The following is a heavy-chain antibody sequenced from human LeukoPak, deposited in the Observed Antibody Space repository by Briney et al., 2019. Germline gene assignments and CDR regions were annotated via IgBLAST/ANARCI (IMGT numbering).Heavy chain of an antibody. V-gene: IGHV4-4*07. CDR2: IYTSGST. D-gene: IGHD6-6*01. J-gene: IGHJ5*02. CDR3: ARDLEGQLANWFDP. Sequence: SETLSLTCTVSGGSISSYYWSWIRQPAGKGREWIGRIYTSGSTNYNPSLKSRVTTSVDTSKNQFSLKLSSVTAADTAVYYCARDLEGQLANWFDPWGQGTLVTVSS. CDR1: GGSISSYY.